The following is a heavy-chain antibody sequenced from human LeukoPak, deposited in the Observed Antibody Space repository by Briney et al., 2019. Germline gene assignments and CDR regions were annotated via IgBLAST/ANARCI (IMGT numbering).Heavy chain of an antibody. CDR3: ARGDYDYVWGSYRYYDY. J-gene: IGHJ4*02. CDR2: INSDGSTI. CDR1: GFTFSSYW. V-gene: IGHV3-74*01. D-gene: IGHD3-16*02. Sequence: GGSLRLSCAASGFTFSSYWMHWVRQAPGKGLVWVSRINSDGSTIYYADSVKGRFTISRDNAKNSLYLQMNSLRAEDTAVYYCARGDYDYVWGSYRYYDYWGQGTLVTVSS.